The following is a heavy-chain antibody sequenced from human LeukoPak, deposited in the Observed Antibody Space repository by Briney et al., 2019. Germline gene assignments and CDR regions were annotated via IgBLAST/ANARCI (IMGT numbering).Heavy chain of an antibody. J-gene: IGHJ4*02. CDR3: ARRFNSVWYFDY. D-gene: IGHD6-19*01. CDR1: GGSITSYY. V-gene: IGHV4-59*08. Sequence: SETLSLTRTVSGGSITSYYWSWIRQPPGKGLEWIGYIYYSGTTNYNPSLKSRVTISVDTSKNQFSLRLNSVTAADTAVYFCARRFNSVWYFDYWGQGTLVTVSS. CDR2: IYYSGTT.